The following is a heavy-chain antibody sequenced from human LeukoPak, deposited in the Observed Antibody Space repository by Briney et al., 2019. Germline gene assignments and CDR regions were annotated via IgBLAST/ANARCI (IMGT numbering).Heavy chain of an antibody. Sequence: PGGSLRLSCAASGFTFSGYAMSWVRQAPGKGLEWVSTITGSGGTTYYADSVKGRFTISRDNFKNTLDLQMNSLRVEDTAVYYCAKGSSSGWPYFFDNWGQGTLVTVSS. V-gene: IGHV3-23*01. CDR3: AKGSSSGWPYFFDN. CDR1: GFTFSGYA. J-gene: IGHJ4*02. CDR2: ITGSGGTT. D-gene: IGHD6-19*01.